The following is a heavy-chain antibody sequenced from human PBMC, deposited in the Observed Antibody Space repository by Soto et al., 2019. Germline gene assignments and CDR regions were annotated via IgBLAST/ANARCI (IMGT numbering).Heavy chain of an antibody. J-gene: IGHJ6*02. D-gene: IGHD3-3*01. CDR3: ATSPRSGASGMDV. Sequence: QVQLVQSGAEVKKPGASVKVSCKASGYTFTSYYMHWVRQAPGQGLEWMGIINPSGGSTSYAQKFQGRVTMTGDTSTSTVYMELSSLRSEDTAVYYCATSPRSGASGMDVWGQGTTVTVSS. CDR2: INPSGGST. V-gene: IGHV1-46*01. CDR1: GYTFTSYY.